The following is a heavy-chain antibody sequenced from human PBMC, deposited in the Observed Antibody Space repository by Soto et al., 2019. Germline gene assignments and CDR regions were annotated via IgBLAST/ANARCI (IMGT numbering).Heavy chain of an antibody. Sequence: TSETLSLTCTVSGGSISSSSYYWGWIRQPPGKGLEWIGSIYYSGSSYYNPSLKSRVTISVDTSKNHFSLRLTSVTAADSGVYYCVRHLGAGYFGDSGPDYWGQGILVTVSS. CDR3: VRHLGAGYFGDSGPDY. CDR2: IYYSGSS. CDR1: GGSISSSSYY. V-gene: IGHV4-39*02. J-gene: IGHJ4*02. D-gene: IGHD3-10*01.